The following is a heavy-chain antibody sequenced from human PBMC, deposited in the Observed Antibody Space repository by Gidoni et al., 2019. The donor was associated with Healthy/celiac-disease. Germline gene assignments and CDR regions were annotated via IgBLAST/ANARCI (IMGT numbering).Heavy chain of an antibody. CDR3: ARHLRVARLGIRVGTWFDY. V-gene: IGHV5-10-1*03. J-gene: IGHJ4*02. CDR1: GYSFTSYW. D-gene: IGHD3-16*01. Sequence: EVQLVQSGAEVKKPGESLRISCKGSGYSFTSYWISWVRQMPGKGLEWMGRIDPSDSYTNYSPSFQGHVTISADKSISTAYLQWSSLKASDTAMYYCARHLRVARLGIRVGTWFDYWGQGTLVTVSS. CDR2: IDPSDSYT.